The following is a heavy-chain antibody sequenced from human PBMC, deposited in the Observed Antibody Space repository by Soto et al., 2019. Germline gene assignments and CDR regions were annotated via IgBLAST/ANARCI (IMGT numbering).Heavy chain of an antibody. V-gene: IGHV3-30-3*01. CDR1: GFTFSSYA. Sequence: QVQLVESGGGVVQPRRSLRLSCAASGFTFSSYAMHWVRQAPGKGLEWVAVISYDGSNKYYADSVKGRFTISRDNSKNTLYLQMNSLRAEDTAVYYCARDPLWGTAMVLWYFDLWGRGTLVTDSS. CDR2: ISYDGSNK. CDR3: ARDPLWGTAMVLWYFDL. D-gene: IGHD5-18*01. J-gene: IGHJ2*01.